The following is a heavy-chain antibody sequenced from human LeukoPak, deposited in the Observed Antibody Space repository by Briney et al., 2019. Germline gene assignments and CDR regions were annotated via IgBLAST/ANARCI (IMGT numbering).Heavy chain of an antibody. CDR1: GGSISSYY. CDR2: IYTSGST. D-gene: IGHD3-3*01. J-gene: IGHJ5*02. CDR3: ARGLTRITIFGVVDWFDP. Sequence: PSETLSLTCTVSGGSISSYYWSWIRQPAGKGLEWIGRIYTSGSTNYNPSLKSRVTMSVDTSKNQFSLKLSSVTAADTAVYYCARGLTRITIFGVVDWFDPWGQGTLVTVSS. V-gene: IGHV4-4*07.